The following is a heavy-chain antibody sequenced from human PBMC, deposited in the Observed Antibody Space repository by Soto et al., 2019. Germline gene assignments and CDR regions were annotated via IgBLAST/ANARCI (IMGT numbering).Heavy chain of an antibody. V-gene: IGHV1-2*02. Sequence: ASVKVSCKASGYTFTGYYIHWLRQAPGQGLEWMGWLNPNSGGTTYAEKFQGRVTMTRDTSISTAYMELSRLGSDDTAVYYCARDDGQSRDIFDIWGQGTIVTVSS. D-gene: IGHD2-15*01. J-gene: IGHJ3*02. CDR3: ARDDGQSRDIFDI. CDR2: LNPNSGGT. CDR1: GYTFTGYY.